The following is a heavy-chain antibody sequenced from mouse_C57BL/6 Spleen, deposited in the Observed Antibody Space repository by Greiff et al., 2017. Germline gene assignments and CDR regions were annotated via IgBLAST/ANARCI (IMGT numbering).Heavy chain of an antibody. J-gene: IGHJ1*03. CDR2: INPSNGGT. V-gene: IGHV1-53*01. CDR1: GYTFTSYW. Sequence: QVQLQQPGTELVKPGASVKLSCKASGYTFTSYWMHWVKQRPGQGLEWIGNINPSNGGTNYNEKFKSKATLTVDKSSSTAYMQLSSLTSEDSAVYYCARGGPFLEGSWYFDVWGTGTTVTVSS. CDR3: ARGGPFLEGSWYFDV.